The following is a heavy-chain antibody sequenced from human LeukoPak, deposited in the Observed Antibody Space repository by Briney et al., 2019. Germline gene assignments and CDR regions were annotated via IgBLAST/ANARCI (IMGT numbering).Heavy chain of an antibody. CDR1: DYSISSGYY. CDR3: ARDSWPEVVRFDY. CDR2: KHHSGNI. J-gene: IGHJ4*02. Sequence: SETLSLTCNVFDYSISSGYYWGWIRQPPGKGLEWIGSKHHSGNIDDNPSLKSRVSISIDTSKNQFSLKLSSVAAADTAVYYCARDSWPEVVRFDYWGQGILVTVSS. V-gene: IGHV4-38-2*02. D-gene: IGHD1-14*01.